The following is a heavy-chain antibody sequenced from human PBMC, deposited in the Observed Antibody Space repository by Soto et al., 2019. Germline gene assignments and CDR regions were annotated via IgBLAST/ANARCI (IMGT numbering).Heavy chain of an antibody. V-gene: IGHV3-30*18. CDR3: AKPYGRYYFYYYGMDV. D-gene: IGHD3-10*01. CDR2: ISYDGSNK. J-gene: IGHJ6*02. Sequence: QVQLVESGGSVVQPGRSLRLSCAASGFTFSSYGMHWVRQAPGKGLEWVAVISYDGSNKYYSDSVKGRFTISRDNSKNTLYLQMNSLRAEDTAVYYCAKPYGRYYFYYYGMDVWGQGTTVTVSS. CDR1: GFTFSSYG.